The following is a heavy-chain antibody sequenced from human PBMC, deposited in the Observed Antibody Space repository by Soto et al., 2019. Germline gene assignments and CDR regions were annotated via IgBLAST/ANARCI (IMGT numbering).Heavy chain of an antibody. J-gene: IGHJ4*02. CDR2: ISGNGADT. CDR1: GFTFSSYA. V-gene: IGHV3-23*01. Sequence: GGSLRLSCAASGFTFSSYAMSWVRQAPGKGLEWVSAISGNGADTSYADSVRGRFTISRDNSKNTLYLQMNSLRAEDTAVYYCAKLPRLAAAAPDYWGQGTLVTVSS. CDR3: AKLPRLAAAAPDY. D-gene: IGHD6-13*01.